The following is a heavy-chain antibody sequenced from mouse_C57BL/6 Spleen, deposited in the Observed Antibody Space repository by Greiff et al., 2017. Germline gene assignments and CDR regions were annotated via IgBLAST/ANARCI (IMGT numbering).Heavy chain of an antibody. CDR1: GYTFTSYW. CDR3: AREENLTAFDY. J-gene: IGHJ2*01. CDR2: IDPSDSYT. D-gene: IGHD4-1*01. V-gene: IGHV1-69*01. Sequence: VQLQQPGAELVMPGASVKLSCKASGYTFTSYWMHWVKQRPGQGLEWIGEIDPSDSYTNYNQKFKGKSTLTVDKSSSTAYMQLSSLTSEDSAVYYCAREENLTAFDYWGQGTTLTVSS.